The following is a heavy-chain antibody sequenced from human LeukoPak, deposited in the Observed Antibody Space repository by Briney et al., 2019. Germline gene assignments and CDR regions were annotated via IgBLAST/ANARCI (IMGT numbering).Heavy chain of an antibody. CDR2: ISVSGGSP. CDR3: AKGLREYDFWSGYAT. CDR1: GFTFSSYA. D-gene: IGHD3-3*01. Sequence: GGSLRLSCAASGFTFSSYAMMWVRQAPGKGLDWVSTISVSGGSPNYADSVKGRFTISRDNSKNTLFMQMNSLRAEDTALYYCAKGLREYDFWSGYATWGQGTLVTVSS. J-gene: IGHJ5*02. V-gene: IGHV3-23*01.